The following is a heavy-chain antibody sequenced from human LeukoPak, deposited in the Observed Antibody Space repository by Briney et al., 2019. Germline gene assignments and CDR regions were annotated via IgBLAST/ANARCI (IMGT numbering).Heavy chain of an antibody. D-gene: IGHD2-21*02. V-gene: IGHV3-30*18. CDR2: ISYDGSNK. CDR1: GFTFSSYG. J-gene: IGHJ4*02. CDR3: AKDRGLCGGDCYYLDY. Sequence: GGSLRLSCAASGFTFSSYGMHWVCQAPGKGLEWVAVISYDGSNKYYADSVKGRFTISRDNSKNPLYLQMNSLRAEDTAVYYCAKDRGLCGGDCYYLDYWGQGTLVTVSS.